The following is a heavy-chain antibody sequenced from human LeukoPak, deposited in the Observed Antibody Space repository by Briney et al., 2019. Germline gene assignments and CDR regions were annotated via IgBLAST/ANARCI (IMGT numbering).Heavy chain of an antibody. CDR2: ISSNGGST. CDR3: ARSGYYHTY. CDR1: GFTFTNYA. Sequence: GGSLRLSCAASGFTFTNYAMHWVRQAPGKRLEYVSAISSNGGSTYYANSVKGRFTISRDNAKNTLNLQMNSLRAEDTAVYYCARSGYYHTYWGQGTLVTVSS. V-gene: IGHV3-64*01. J-gene: IGHJ4*02. D-gene: IGHD3-22*01.